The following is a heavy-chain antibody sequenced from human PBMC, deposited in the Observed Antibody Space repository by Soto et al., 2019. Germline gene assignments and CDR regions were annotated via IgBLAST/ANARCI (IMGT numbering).Heavy chain of an antibody. CDR3: GRGRSGEVVVFY. CDR2: ISPKSGGT. D-gene: IGHD3-16*02. CDR1: GYTFTGYY. J-gene: IGHJ4*02. V-gene: IGHV1-2*02. Sequence: ASVKVSCKASGYTFTGYYIHWVRQAPGQGLEWVGEISPKSGGTRYAEEFQGRVTMTKDTSISTVYMELSNLSPDDTAVYYCGRGRSGEVVVFYWGQGTLVTVSS.